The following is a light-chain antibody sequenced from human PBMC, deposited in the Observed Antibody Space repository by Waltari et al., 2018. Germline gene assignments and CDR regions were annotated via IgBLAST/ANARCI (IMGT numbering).Light chain of an antibody. CDR3: QHYVSLPVT. CDR2: GAS. V-gene: IGKV3-20*01. J-gene: IGKJ1*01. CDR1: QSVSRA. Sequence: EIVLTQSPGTRSLSPGERANLCCRASQSVSRALAWYQHNPGQSPRLLIYGASNRATGIPDRLSGSGSGTDFSLIIRRLEPEDFAVYYCQHYVSLPVTFGQGTKVEIK.